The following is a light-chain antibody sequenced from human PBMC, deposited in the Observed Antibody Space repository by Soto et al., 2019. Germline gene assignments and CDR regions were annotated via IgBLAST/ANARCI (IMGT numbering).Light chain of an antibody. J-gene: IGLJ2*01. V-gene: IGLV1-40*01. Sequence: QSVLTQPPSVSGAPGQRVTISCTGSSSNIGAGYDVHWYQQIPGTAPKLLIYGNSNRPSGVPDRFSGSKSGTSASLAITGLQAEEEADYYCQSYDSSLSGYVVFGGGTKLTVL. CDR3: QSYDSSLSGYVV. CDR2: GNS. CDR1: SSNIGAGYD.